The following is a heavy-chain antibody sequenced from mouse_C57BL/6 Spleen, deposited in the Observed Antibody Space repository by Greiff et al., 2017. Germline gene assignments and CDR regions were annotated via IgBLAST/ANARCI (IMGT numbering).Heavy chain of an antibody. CDR2: IYPGSGST. CDR3: ARWNEDQYYGSSDNY. J-gene: IGHJ2*01. V-gene: IGHV1-55*01. D-gene: IGHD1-1*01. CDR1: GYTFTSYW. Sequence: VQLQQPGAELVKPGASVKMSCKASGYTFTSYWITWVKQRPGQGLEWIGDIYPGSGSTNYNEKFKSKATLTVDTSSSTAYMQLSSLTSEDSAVYYCARWNEDQYYGSSDNYWGQGTTLTVSS.